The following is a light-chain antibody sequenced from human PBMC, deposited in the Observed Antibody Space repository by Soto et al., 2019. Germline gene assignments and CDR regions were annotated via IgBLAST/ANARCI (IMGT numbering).Light chain of an antibody. J-gene: IGKJ1*01. CDR3: QQYNTFSGT. CDR2: KAS. V-gene: IGKV1-5*03. CDR1: QSIRSW. Sequence: DIQMTQSPSTLSASVGDRVTITCRASQSIRSWLAWYQQKPGKAPKLLIYKASSLESGVPSRFSGSGSGTEFTLTISSLQPDDFATYYCQQYNTFSGTFGQGTKVDTK.